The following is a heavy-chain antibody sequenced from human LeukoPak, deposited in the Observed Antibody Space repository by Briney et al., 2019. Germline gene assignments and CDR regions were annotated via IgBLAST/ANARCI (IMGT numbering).Heavy chain of an antibody. J-gene: IGHJ4*02. V-gene: IGHV1-18*01. D-gene: IGHD2-2*02. CDR3: ARAYRYYFDY. CDR2: ISAYNGNT. Sequence: QAPXXXXELMGWISAYNGNTNYAQKLQGRVTMTTDTSTSTAYMELRSLRSDDTAVYYCARAYRYYFDYWGQGTLVTVSS.